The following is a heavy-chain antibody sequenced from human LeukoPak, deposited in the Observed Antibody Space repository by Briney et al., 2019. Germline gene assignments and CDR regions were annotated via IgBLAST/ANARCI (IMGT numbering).Heavy chain of an antibody. Sequence: GGSLRLSCAASGFTFDDYAMHWVRQAPGKGLEWVSGISWNSGSIGYADSVRGRFTISRDNAKNSLYLQMNSLRAEDTALYYCAKDILNYYDSSGYELWGQGTLVTVSS. V-gene: IGHV3-9*01. D-gene: IGHD3-22*01. CDR2: ISWNSGSI. J-gene: IGHJ4*02. CDR3: AKDILNYYDSSGYEL. CDR1: GFTFDDYA.